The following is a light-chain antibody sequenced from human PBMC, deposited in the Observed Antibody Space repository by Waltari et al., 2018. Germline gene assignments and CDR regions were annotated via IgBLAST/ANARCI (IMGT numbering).Light chain of an antibody. CDR1: SSDVGTYTY. Sequence: QSALTQPASVSGSPGPSITISCTGPSSDVGTYTYVSWYQQHPGKAPKLMIYDGSNRPSGVSDRFSGCKSGNTASLTISGLQAEDEADYYCNSYSSSSSLVLFGGGTKLTVV. CDR2: DGS. V-gene: IGLV2-14*03. J-gene: IGLJ2*01. CDR3: NSYSSSSSLVL.